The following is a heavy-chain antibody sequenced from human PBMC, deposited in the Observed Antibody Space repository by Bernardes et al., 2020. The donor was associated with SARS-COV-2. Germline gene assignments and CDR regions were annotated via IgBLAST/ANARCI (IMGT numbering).Heavy chain of an antibody. Sequence: GGSLRLSCAASGFTFSSYWMHWVRQAPGKGLEWVSRINSDGSSTSYADSVKGRFTISRDNAKNTLYLQMNSLRSEDTAVYYCARDRGREMDTIYDYWGQGTLGT. V-gene: IGHV3-74*01. D-gene: IGHD5-12*01. CDR1: GFTFSSYW. CDR3: ARDRGREMDTIYDY. CDR2: INSDGSST. J-gene: IGHJ4*02.